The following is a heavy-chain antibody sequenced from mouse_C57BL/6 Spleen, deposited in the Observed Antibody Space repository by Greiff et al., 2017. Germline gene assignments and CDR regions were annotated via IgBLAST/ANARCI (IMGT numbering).Heavy chain of an antibody. CDR3: ARGPIDYGSSPWYFDV. J-gene: IGHJ1*03. D-gene: IGHD1-1*01. CDR1: GYTFTSYW. CDR2: IYPSDSET. V-gene: IGHV1-61*01. Sequence: QVQLQQPGAELVRPGSSVKLSCKASGYTFTSYWMDWVKQRPGQGLEWIGNIYPSDSETHYNQQFKDKATLTVDKSSSTAYMQRSSLTSEDSAVYYGARGPIDYGSSPWYFDVWGTGTTVTVSS.